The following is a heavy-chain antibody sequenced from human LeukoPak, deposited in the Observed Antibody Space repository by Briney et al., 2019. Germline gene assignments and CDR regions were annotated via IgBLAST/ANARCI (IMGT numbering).Heavy chain of an antibody. Sequence: GGSLRLSCAASGFTFSSYAMHWVRQAPGKGLEYVSAISSNGGSTYYANSVKGRFTISRDNSKNSLYLQMNSLRAEDTALYYCAKAGEQWLASYFDYWGQGTLVTVSS. V-gene: IGHV3-64*01. J-gene: IGHJ4*02. CDR2: ISSNGGST. D-gene: IGHD6-19*01. CDR3: AKAGEQWLASYFDY. CDR1: GFTFSSYA.